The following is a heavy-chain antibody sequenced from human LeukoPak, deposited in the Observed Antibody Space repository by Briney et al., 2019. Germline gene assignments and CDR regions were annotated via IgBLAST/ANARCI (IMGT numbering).Heavy chain of an antibody. D-gene: IGHD6-19*01. CDR2: ISSSSSYI. V-gene: IGHV3-21*04. J-gene: IGHJ3*02. CDR3: ARNVAVAGIDAFDI. CDR1: GFTFSSYS. Sequence: GGSLRLSCAASGFTFSSYSMNWVRQAPGKGLEWVSSISSSSSYIYYADSVKGRFTISRDNAKNSLYLQMNSLRAEDTAVYYCARNVAVAGIDAFDIWGQGTMVTVSS.